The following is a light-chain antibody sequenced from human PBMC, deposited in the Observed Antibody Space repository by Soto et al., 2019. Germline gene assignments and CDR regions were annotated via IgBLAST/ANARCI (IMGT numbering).Light chain of an antibody. CDR2: DAS. CDR3: QQYNSYWT. CDR1: QSISSW. J-gene: IGKJ1*01. V-gene: IGKV1-5*01. Sequence: DIQMTQSLSTLSESVGDRVTITCRASQSISSWLAWYQQKPGKAPKLLIYDASSLESGVPSRFSVSGSGTEFTLTISSLQPDDFATYYCQQYNSYWTFGQGTKVDIK.